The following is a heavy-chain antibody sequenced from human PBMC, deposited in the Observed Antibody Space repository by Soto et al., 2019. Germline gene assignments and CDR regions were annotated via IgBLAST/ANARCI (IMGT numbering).Heavy chain of an antibody. J-gene: IGHJ3*01. Sequence: VPFVQSGAEVKKPGASVTVSCKASGYTFSDYSVHWVRQAPGQRFEWMGWINSGNGDTKYAQNLQGRVTISSDTSASTAYMELSRLTSEDTAVYYCARDSCFGGTCGDDAFDVWGQGTMVTVSP. CDR1: GYTFSDYS. V-gene: IGHV1-3*01. CDR2: INSGNGDT. CDR3: ARDSCFGGTCGDDAFDV. D-gene: IGHD2-15*01.